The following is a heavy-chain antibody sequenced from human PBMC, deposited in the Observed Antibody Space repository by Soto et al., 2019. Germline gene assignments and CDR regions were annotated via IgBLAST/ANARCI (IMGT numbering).Heavy chain of an antibody. V-gene: IGHV4-61*01. Sequence: QVQLQESGPGLVKPSETLSLTCTVSGGSVSSGSYYWSWIRQPPGKGLEWIGYIYYSGSTNYNPSLKSRATISVDTSKNQFSLKLSSVTAADTAVYYWARDSPSRQWLRLWGQGTLVTVSS. D-gene: IGHD5-12*01. CDR2: IYYSGST. CDR3: ARDSPSRQWLRL. CDR1: GGSVSSGSYY. J-gene: IGHJ4*02.